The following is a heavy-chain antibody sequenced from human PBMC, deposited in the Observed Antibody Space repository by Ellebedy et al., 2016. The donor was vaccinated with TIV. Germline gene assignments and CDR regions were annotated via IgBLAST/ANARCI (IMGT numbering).Heavy chain of an antibody. D-gene: IGHD5-24*01. Sequence: PGGSLRFSCAASGFTFSSYAMSWVRQAPGKGLEWVSTISSTGSRTYYADSVEGRFIISRDNSKKTLYLQMNGLRAEDTAVYYCVKDQIAGDGRWVFDIWGQGTVVTVSS. J-gene: IGHJ3*02. V-gene: IGHV3-23*01. CDR3: VKDQIAGDGRWVFDI. CDR1: GFTFSSYA. CDR2: ISSTGSRT.